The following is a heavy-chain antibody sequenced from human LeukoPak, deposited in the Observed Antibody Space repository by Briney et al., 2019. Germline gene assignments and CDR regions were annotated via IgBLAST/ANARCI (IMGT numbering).Heavy chain of an antibody. V-gene: IGHV4-39*01. D-gene: IGHD3-3*01. CDR1: GGSISSSSYY. CDR3: ARGSVLRHFNY. CDR2: IYYSGST. Sequence: SETLSLTCTVSGGSISSSSYYWGWIRQPPGKGLEWIGSIYYSGSTYYNPSLKSRVTISVDTSRNQFSLKLSSVTAADTAVYYCARGSVLRHFNYWGQGTLVTVSS. J-gene: IGHJ4*02.